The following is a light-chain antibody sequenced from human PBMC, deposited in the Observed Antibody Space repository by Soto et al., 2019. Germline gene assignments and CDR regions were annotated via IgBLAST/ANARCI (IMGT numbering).Light chain of an antibody. CDR3: QQSSNSPMYT. V-gene: IGKV1-39*01. CDR1: QSTAYY. Sequence: DIQMTQSPSSLSASVGDRVTITCRASQSTAYYLNWFQQKPGKAPKLLIYAASSLQSGVRSRFSGSGSGTDFTLNISSLQPEDSATYYCQQSSNSPMYTFGQQTKLYVK. CDR2: AAS. J-gene: IGKJ2*01.